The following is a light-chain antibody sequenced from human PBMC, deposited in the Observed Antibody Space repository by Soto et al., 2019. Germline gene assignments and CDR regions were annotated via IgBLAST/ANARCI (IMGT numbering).Light chain of an antibody. CDR2: KAS. V-gene: IGKV1-5*03. CDR1: QTISSW. CDR3: QQYNSYSEA. Sequence: DIQMTQSPSPLSASVGDRVTITCRASQTISSWLAWYQQKPGKAPKLLIYKASTLKSGVPSRFSGSGSGTEFTLTISSLQPDDFATYYCQQYNSYSEAFGQGTKV. J-gene: IGKJ1*01.